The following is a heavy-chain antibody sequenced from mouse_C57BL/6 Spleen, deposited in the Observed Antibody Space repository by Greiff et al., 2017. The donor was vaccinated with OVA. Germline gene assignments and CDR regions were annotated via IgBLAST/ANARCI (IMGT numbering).Heavy chain of an antibody. Sequence: EVQLQQSGPELVKPGASVKISCKASGYSFTGYYMNWVKQSPEKSLEWIGEINPSTGGTTYNQKFKAKATLTVDKSSSTAYMQLKSLTSEDSAVYYCARGVDYAMDYWGQGTSVTVSS. CDR2: INPSTGGT. CDR3: ARGVDYAMDY. V-gene: IGHV1-42*01. CDR1: GYSFTGYY. J-gene: IGHJ4*01.